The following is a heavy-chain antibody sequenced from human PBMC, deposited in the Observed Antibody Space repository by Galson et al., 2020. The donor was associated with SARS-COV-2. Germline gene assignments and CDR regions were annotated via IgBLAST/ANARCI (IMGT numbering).Heavy chain of an antibody. J-gene: IGHJ6*02. CDR1: GYTLTELS. CDR2: FDPDDGET. CDR3: ATGLAVAGTALAYYYYYGMDV. D-gene: IGHD6-19*01. V-gene: IGHV1-24*01. Sequence: GESLKISCKVSGYTLTELSMHWVRQAPGKGLEWMGGFDPDDGETIYAQKFQGRVTMTEDTSTDTAYMELSSLRSEDTAVYYCATGLAVAGTALAYYYYYGMDVWGQGTTVTVSS.